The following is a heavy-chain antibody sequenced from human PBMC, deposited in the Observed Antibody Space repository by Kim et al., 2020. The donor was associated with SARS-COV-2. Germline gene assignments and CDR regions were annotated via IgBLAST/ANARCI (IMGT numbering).Heavy chain of an antibody. J-gene: IGHJ5*02. D-gene: IGHD3-10*01. CDR3: ATLWFGELKANWFDP. CDR2: IIHILGIA. V-gene: IGHV1-69*04. Sequence: SVKVSCKASGGTFSSYAISWVRQAPGQGLEWMGRIIHILGIANYAQKFQGRVTITADKSTSTAYMELSSLRSEDTAVYYCATLWFGELKANWFDPWGQGTLVTVSS. CDR1: GGTFSSYA.